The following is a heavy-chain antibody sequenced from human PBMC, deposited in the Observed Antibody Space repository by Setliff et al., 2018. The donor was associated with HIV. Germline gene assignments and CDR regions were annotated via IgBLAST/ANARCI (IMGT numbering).Heavy chain of an antibody. CDR3: ARVPPRLPGVLLPAYALDF. CDR1: GYNFTNYD. Sequence: VASVKVSCKASGYNFTNYDINWVRQATGQGLEWMGWMNPQSGNTGYIEKFQGRVTFIRNISISTAYMELGSLRSEDTAVYYCARVPPRLPGVLLPAYALDFWGQGTMVTVSS. J-gene: IGHJ3*01. D-gene: IGHD2-21*01. CDR2: MNPQSGNT. V-gene: IGHV1-8*03.